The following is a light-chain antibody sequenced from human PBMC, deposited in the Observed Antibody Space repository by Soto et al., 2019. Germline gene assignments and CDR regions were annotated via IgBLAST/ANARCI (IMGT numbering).Light chain of an antibody. CDR3: QQTYSTPWT. CDR1: QGISSY. V-gene: IGKV1-9*01. Sequence: DIQLTQSPSFLSASVGDRVTIACRASQGISSYLAWYQQKPGKAPKLLIYAASTLQSGVPSRFSGSGSGTEFTLTISSLQPEDFATYHCQQTYSTPWTFGQGTKVDIK. CDR2: AAS. J-gene: IGKJ1*01.